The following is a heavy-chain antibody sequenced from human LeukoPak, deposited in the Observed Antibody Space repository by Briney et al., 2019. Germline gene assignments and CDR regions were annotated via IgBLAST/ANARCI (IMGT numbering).Heavy chain of an antibody. V-gene: IGHV3-23*01. CDR2: ISGSGGST. CDR3: AKVGAYYYYYGMDV. CDR1: GFTFSSYA. Sequence: GGSLRLSCAASGFTFSSYAMSWVPQAPGKGLEWVSAISGSGGSTYYADSVKGRFTISRDNSKNTLYLQVNSLRAEDTPVYYCAKVGAYYYYYGMDVWGQGTTVSVSS. J-gene: IGHJ6*02. D-gene: IGHD1-26*01.